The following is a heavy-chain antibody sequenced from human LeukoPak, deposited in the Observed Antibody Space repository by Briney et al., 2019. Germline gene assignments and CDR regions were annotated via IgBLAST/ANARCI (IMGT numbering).Heavy chain of an antibody. CDR3: ARDPHGDPFYGMDV. CDR2: ISYDGSNK. Sequence: GGSLRLSCAASGFTFSSYAMSWVRQAPGKGLEWVAVISYDGSNKYYADSVKGRFTISRDNSKNTLYLQMNSLRAEDTAVYYCARDPHGDPFYGMDVWGQGTTVTVSS. V-gene: IGHV3-30-3*01. CDR1: GFTFSSYA. J-gene: IGHJ6*02. D-gene: IGHD4-17*01.